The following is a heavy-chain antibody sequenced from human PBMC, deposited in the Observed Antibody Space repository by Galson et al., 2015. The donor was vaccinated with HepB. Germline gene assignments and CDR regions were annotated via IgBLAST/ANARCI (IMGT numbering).Heavy chain of an antibody. V-gene: IGHV5-51*03. D-gene: IGHD5-12*01. CDR1: EYSFPNYW. Sequence: QSGAEVKKPGESLKIFCKVSEYSFPNYWIAWVRQMPGKGLEWMGIIYPGDSDTRYSPSFEGHVTISVDKSINTAYLQWRSLKVSDTAIYYCARPREVAKITAFDMWGLGTMVIVSS. CDR3: ARPREVAKITAFDM. CDR2: IYPGDSDT. J-gene: IGHJ3*02.